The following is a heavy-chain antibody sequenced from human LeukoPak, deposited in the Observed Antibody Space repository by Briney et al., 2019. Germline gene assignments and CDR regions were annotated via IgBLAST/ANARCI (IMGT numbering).Heavy chain of an antibody. CDR3: TTGGIIYDSSGYSHY. D-gene: IGHD3-22*01. J-gene: IGHJ4*02. Sequence: GASVKVSCKASGGTFSSYAISWARQAPGQGLEWMGRIIPIFGTANYAQKFQGRVTITTDESTSTAYMELNSLKTEDTAVYYCTTGGIIYDSSGYSHYWGQGTLVTVSS. CDR2: IIPIFGTA. CDR1: GGTFSSYA. V-gene: IGHV1-69*05.